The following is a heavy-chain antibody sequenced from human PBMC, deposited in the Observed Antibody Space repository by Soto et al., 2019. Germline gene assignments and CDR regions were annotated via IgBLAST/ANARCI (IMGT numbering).Heavy chain of an antibody. CDR2: IYYSGST. J-gene: IGHJ4*02. Sequence: PSETLSLTCTVSGGSISSYYWSWIRQPPGKGLEWIGYIYYSGSTNYNPSLKSRVTISVDTSKNQFSLKLSSVTAADTAVYYCAREDGTVNYFDYWGQGTLVTVS. D-gene: IGHD1-26*01. CDR3: AREDGTVNYFDY. CDR1: GGSISSYY. V-gene: IGHV4-59*01.